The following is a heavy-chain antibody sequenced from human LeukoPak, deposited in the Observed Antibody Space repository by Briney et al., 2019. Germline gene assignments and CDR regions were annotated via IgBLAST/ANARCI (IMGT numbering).Heavy chain of an antibody. CDR1: GFTVSSYA. CDR3: ARQKQSHGNFDY. Sequence: GGSLRLSCAASGFTVSSYAMHWVRQPIGKGLEWVSALGIAGDTFYPGSVKGRFTISRENAKNSLYLQMNSLRAEDTAMYYCARQKQSHGNFDYCGQGTLVTVSS. CDR2: LGIAGDT. J-gene: IGHJ4*02. V-gene: IGHV3-13*01. D-gene: IGHD1-26*01.